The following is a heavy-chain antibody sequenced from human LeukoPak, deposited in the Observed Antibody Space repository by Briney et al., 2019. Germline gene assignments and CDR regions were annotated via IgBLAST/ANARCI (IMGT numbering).Heavy chain of an antibody. J-gene: IGHJ4*02. CDR1: GVSFCGYY. CDR3: ARRSGSYYHY. V-gene: IGHV4-34*01. D-gene: IGHD1-26*01. CDR2: INHSGST. Sequence: SETLSLTCAVYGVSFCGYYWSWIHEPPGKSVEWIGEINHSGSTNYNPSLKSRVTISVDTSKNQFSLKLSSVTAADTAVYYCARRSGSYYHYWGQGTLVTVSS.